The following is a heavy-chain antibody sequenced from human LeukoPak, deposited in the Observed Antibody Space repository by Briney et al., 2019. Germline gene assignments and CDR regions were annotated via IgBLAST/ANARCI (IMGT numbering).Heavy chain of an antibody. CDR3: ATASEPPPKPYYDFWSGYRQPQSHNWFDH. J-gene: IGHJ5*02. D-gene: IGHD3-3*01. Sequence: PGGSLRLSCAASGFTFDDYAMHWVRQAPGKGLEWVSLISGDGGRTYYADSVKGRLTISRDNSKNSLYMQMNSLRTEDPALYYCATASEPPPKPYYDFWSGYRQPQSHNWFDHWGQGTLVTVSS. CDR2: ISGDGGRT. CDR1: GFTFDDYA. V-gene: IGHV3-43*02.